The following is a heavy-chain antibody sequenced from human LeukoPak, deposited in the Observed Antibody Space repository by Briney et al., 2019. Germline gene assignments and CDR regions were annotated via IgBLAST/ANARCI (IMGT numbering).Heavy chain of an antibody. CDR3: VRESAYNWFDT. CDR1: GGSFSGYY. CDR2: INYSENT. Sequence: SETLSLTCAVYGGSFSGYYWSWIRQSPGEGLEWIGEINYSENTNYNPSHKSRVTMSIDTSKNHFSLNLRSVTAADTAVYYCVRESAYNWFDTWGQGTLVTVSS. J-gene: IGHJ5*02. V-gene: IGHV4-34*01.